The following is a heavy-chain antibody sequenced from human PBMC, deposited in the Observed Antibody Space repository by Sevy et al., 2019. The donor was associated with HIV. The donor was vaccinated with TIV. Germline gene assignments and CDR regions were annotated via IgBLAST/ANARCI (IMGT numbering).Heavy chain of an antibody. V-gene: IGHV1-18*01. D-gene: IGHD3-22*01. Sequence: ASVKVSCRASGYTFTSYGISWVRQAPGKGLEWLGWISGYDGKTNYAQKAQGRVTMNTDTLTTTAYMELRGLRIDDTAVYYCARDRRVYDSSFGRADFWAQGTLVTVSS. CDR1: GYTFTSYG. CDR3: ARDRRVYDSSFGRADF. J-gene: IGHJ4*02. CDR2: ISGYDGKT.